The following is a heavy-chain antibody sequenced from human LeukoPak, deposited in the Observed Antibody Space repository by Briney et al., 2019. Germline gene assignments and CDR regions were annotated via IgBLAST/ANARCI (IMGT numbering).Heavy chain of an antibody. D-gene: IGHD4-17*01. J-gene: IGHJ5*02. Sequence: SVKVSCKASGGTFSSYAISWVRQAPGQGLEWMGGIIPIFGTANYAQKFQGRVTITADESTSTAYMELSSLRSEDTAVYYCARDHRDYGDYGVNWFDPWGQGTLVTVSS. V-gene: IGHV1-69*01. CDR2: IIPIFGTA. CDR3: ARDHRDYGDYGVNWFDP. CDR1: GGTFSSYA.